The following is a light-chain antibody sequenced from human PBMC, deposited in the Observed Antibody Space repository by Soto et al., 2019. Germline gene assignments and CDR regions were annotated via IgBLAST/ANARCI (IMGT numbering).Light chain of an antibody. Sequence: QSVLTQPPSVSAAPGQKVSIPCSGSNSNIGNNFVSWYQQLPGTAPRLLIYDNNHRPSGTTDRFSVSKSGTSATLGITGLQTGDEAEYFCGSWDSSLNAVVFGGGTKLTVL. CDR1: NSNIGNNF. J-gene: IGLJ2*01. CDR2: DNN. CDR3: GSWDSSLNAVV. V-gene: IGLV1-51*01.